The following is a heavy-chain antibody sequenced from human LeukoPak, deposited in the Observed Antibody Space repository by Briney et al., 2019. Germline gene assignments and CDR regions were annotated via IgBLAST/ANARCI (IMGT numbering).Heavy chain of an antibody. V-gene: IGHV1-18*01. J-gene: IGHJ6*02. CDR3: ARDRRSTMVADYYYGMDV. CDR1: GYTFSSYG. D-gene: IGHD2-8*01. Sequence: GASVKVSCKASGYTFSSYGISWVRQAPGQGPEWMGWISTYNGNTKYTQKLQGRVTMTTDTSTSTAYMELRSLRSDDTAVYYCARDRRSTMVADYYYGMDVWGQGTTVTVSS. CDR2: ISTYNGNT.